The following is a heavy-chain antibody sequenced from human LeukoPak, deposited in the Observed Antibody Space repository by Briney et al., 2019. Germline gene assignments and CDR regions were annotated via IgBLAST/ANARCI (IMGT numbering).Heavy chain of an antibody. CDR2: ISAYNGNT. CDR3: ASLKNYYDSSGYLVTAAFDI. Sequence: GASVKVSCKASSYTFTSYGINWVRQAPGQGGEWMGCISAYNGNTNYAQKLQGRVTITTDTSTSTAYMELRSLRSDDTAVYYCASLKNYYDSSGYLVTAAFDIWGQGTMVTVSS. V-gene: IGHV1-18*01. D-gene: IGHD3-22*01. CDR1: SYTFTSYG. J-gene: IGHJ3*02.